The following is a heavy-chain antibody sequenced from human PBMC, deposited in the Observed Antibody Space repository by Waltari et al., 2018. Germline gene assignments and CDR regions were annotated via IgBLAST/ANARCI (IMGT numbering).Heavy chain of an antibody. D-gene: IGHD1-1*01. CDR1: GGTFSSYA. J-gene: IGHJ3*02. CDR3: ARARSGERRDAFDI. CDR2: ISPILGIA. V-gene: IGHV1-69*09. Sequence: QVQLVQSGAEVKKPGSSVKVSCKASGGTFSSYAISWVRQAPGQGLEWMGRISPILGIANYAQKFQGRVTITADKSTSTAYMGLSSLRSEDTAVYYCARARSGERRDAFDIWGQGTMVTVSS.